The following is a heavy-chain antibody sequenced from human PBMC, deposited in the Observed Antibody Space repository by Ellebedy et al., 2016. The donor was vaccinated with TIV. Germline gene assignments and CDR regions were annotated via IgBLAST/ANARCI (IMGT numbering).Heavy chain of an antibody. CDR1: GYTFTRYY. V-gene: IGHV1-46*01. CDR2: IDPSGGSS. D-gene: IGHD3-22*01. Sequence: ASVKVSCKVSGYTFTRYYLYWVRQAPGQGLEWMGIIDPSGGSSNYAQKFQGRVTMTRDTSTSTVYMELSSLRSEDMAVYYCARGDKYYYDSSGYYYTYWGQGTLVTVSS. J-gene: IGHJ4*02. CDR3: ARGDKYYYDSSGYYYTY.